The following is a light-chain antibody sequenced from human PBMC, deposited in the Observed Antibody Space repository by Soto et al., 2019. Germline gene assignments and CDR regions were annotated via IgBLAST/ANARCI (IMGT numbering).Light chain of an antibody. V-gene: IGKV1-5*03. CDR3: QQYNSYSLT. Sequence: DIPMTQSPSTLSASVGDRVTITCRASQSISSWLAWYQQKPGKAPKLLIYKASSLESGVPSRFSGSGSGTEFTLTTSSLQPDDFATYYCQQYNSYSLTFGGGTKVEIK. CDR2: KAS. CDR1: QSISSW. J-gene: IGKJ4*01.